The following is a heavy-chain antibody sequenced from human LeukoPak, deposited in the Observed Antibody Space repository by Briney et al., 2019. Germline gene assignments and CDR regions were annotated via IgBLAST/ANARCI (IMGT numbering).Heavy chain of an antibody. CDR3: AKAGAVVVVAAKYFDY. D-gene: IGHD2-15*01. Sequence: GGSLRLSCAASGFTFSSYWMSWVRQAPGKGLEWVANIKQDGSEKYYVDSVKGRFTISRDNSKNTLYLQMNSLRAEDTAVYYCAKAGAVVVVAAKYFDYWGQGTLVTVSS. CDR1: GFTFSSYW. V-gene: IGHV3-7*03. CDR2: IKQDGSEK. J-gene: IGHJ4*02.